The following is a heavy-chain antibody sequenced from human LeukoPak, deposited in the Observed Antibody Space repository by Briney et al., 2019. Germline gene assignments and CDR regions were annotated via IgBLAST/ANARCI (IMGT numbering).Heavy chain of an antibody. CDR1: GFTFSSYA. Sequence: PGGSLRLSCAASGFTFSSYAVNWVRQAPGKGLEWVSAISGSGDSTYYADSVKGRFTISRDNSKNTLYLQMNSLRAEDTAVYSCAKVALLGYCSSSTCPLDYWGQGTLVIVSS. CDR2: ISGSGDST. CDR3: AKVALLGYCSSSTCPLDY. V-gene: IGHV3-23*01. J-gene: IGHJ4*02. D-gene: IGHD2-2*01.